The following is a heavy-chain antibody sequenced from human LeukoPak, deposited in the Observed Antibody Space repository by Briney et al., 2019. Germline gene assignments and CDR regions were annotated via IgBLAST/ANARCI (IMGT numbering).Heavy chain of an antibody. CDR2: IYYSGST. V-gene: IGHV4-39*01. CDR3: AGNGPYCGGDCPLGVGFDP. CDR1: GGSISSSSYY. Sequence: KPSETLSLTCTVSGGSISSSSYYWGWIRQPPGKGLEWIGSIYYSGSTYYNPSLKSRVTISVDTSKNQFSLKLSSVTAADTAVYYCAGNGPYCGGDCPLGVGFDPWGQGTLVTVSS. D-gene: IGHD2-21*02. J-gene: IGHJ5*02.